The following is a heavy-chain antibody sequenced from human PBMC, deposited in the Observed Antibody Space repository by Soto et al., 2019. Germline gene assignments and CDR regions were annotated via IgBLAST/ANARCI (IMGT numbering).Heavy chain of an antibody. V-gene: IGHV4-61*01. CDR2: IYSGGST. CDR1: GGFVNSDTHS. D-gene: IGHD2-2*01. CDR3: ARFVRSCSATTCSTRADV. Sequence: QVQLQESGPGLVKPSETLSLTCTVSGGFVNSDTHSWSWIRQTPGKRLEWIGFIYSGGSTKNPSLRRRVTMSVETSKNQFSLKLRSVIVADTAVYHCARFVRSCSATTCSTRADVWGQGITVTVSS. J-gene: IGHJ6*02.